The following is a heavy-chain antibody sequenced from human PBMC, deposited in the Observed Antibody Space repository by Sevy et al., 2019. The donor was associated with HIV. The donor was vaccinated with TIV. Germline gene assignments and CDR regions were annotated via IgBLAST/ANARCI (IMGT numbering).Heavy chain of an antibody. D-gene: IGHD5-12*01. CDR3: ARDMATTSNRLIGLDYDAFDI. CDR1: GYTFTSYG. CDR2: ISAYNGNT. J-gene: IGHJ3*02. V-gene: IGHV1-18*01. Sequence: ASVKVSCKASGYTFTSYGISWVRQAPGQGLEWMGWISAYNGNTNYAQKLQGRVTMTTDTSTSTAYMGLRSLRSDDTAVYYCARDMATTSNRLIGLDYDAFDIWGQGTMVTVSS.